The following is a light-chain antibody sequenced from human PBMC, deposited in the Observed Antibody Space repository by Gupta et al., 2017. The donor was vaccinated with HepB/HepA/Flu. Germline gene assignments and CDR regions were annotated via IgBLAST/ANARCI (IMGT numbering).Light chain of an antibody. Sequence: QSVLTQPPSVSGAPGQRVAISCTGSSSNIGAGYDVHWYQHLPGTAPKLLIYGNSNRPSGVPDRFSGSKSGTSASLAITGLQAEDEADYYCQSYDSSRSGVVFGGGTKLTVL. CDR2: GNS. CDR1: SSNIGAGYD. V-gene: IGLV1-40*01. J-gene: IGLJ2*01. CDR3: QSYDSSRSGVV.